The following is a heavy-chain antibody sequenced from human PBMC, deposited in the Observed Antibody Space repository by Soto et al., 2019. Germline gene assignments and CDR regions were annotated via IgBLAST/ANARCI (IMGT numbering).Heavy chain of an antibody. D-gene: IGHD5-18*01. Sequence: QVQLVQSGAEVKKPGSSVKVSCKASGGTFSSYAISWVRQAPGQGLEWMGGIIPIFGTANYAQKFQGRVTITADETTSTAYMELSSLRSEDTAVYYGAAQPYTAMGRPDAFDIWGQGTMVTVSS. J-gene: IGHJ3*02. V-gene: IGHV1-69*01. CDR3: AAQPYTAMGRPDAFDI. CDR1: GGTFSSYA. CDR2: IIPIFGTA.